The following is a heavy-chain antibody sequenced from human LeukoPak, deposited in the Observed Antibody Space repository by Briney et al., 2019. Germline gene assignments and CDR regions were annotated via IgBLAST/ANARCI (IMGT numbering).Heavy chain of an antibody. CDR2: IKQDGSEE. J-gene: IGHJ6*03. V-gene: IGHV3-7*01. D-gene: IGHD6-13*01. CDR1: GFTFSNYW. CDR3: ARLVSSDSSSWFSCSYYYYMDV. Sequence: GGSLRLSCAASGFTFSNYWMSWVRRAPGKGLEWVANIKQDGSEEYYVDSVKGRFTISRDNAKNSLYLQMNSLRAEDTAVYCCARLVSSDSSSWFSCSYYYYMDVWGKGTTVTISS.